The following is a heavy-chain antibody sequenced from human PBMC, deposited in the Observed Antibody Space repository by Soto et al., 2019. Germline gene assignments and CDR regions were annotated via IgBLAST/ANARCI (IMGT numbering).Heavy chain of an antibody. D-gene: IGHD3-16*01. CDR1: GFTFSSYA. CDR2: ISGSGGST. J-gene: IGHJ4*02. Sequence: GGSLRLSCASSGFTFSSYAMSWVRQAPGKGLEWVSAISGSGGSTYYADSVKGRFTISRDNSENTLYLQMNSLRAEDTAVYYWAKQMARCLGYWGQGTLVTVSS. CDR3: AKQMARCLGY. V-gene: IGHV3-23*01.